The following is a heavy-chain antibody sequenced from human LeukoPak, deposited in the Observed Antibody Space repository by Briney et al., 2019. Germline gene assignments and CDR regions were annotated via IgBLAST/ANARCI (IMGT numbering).Heavy chain of an antibody. CDR2: IKQDGTDK. Sequence: GGSLRLSCAASGFTFSTYWMTWVRQAPGKGLEWVANIKQDGTDKYYVDSRFTISRDNAKNSLYLQMNSLRAEDTAVYYCARYYGSGKFDYWGQGTLVTVSS. V-gene: IGHV3-7*04. CDR1: GFTFSTYW. J-gene: IGHJ4*02. D-gene: IGHD3-10*01. CDR3: ARYYGSGKFDY.